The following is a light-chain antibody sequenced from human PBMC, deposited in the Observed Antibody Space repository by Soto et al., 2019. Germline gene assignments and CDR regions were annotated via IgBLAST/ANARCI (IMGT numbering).Light chain of an antibody. J-gene: IGLJ1*01. Sequence: QSVLAQPSSVSGSPGQSITISCTGTSTDVGGYNYVSWYQHHPGKGPKLIIYEVSNRPSGVSDRFSGSKSGNKASLIISNPEAEDESEYYCGSYTRTETPLVFGTGTKVTVL. V-gene: IGLV2-14*01. CDR2: EVS. CDR3: GSYTRTETPLV. CDR1: STDVGGYNY.